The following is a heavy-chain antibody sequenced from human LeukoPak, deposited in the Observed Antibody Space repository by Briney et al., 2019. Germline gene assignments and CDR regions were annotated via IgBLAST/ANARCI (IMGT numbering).Heavy chain of an antibody. CDR2: ISYDGSNK. V-gene: IGHV3-30*18. D-gene: IGHD5-18*01. J-gene: IGHJ5*02. CDR3: AKGVDTAMVTPFDP. CDR1: GFTFSSYG. Sequence: GGSLRLSCAASGFTFSSYGMHWVRQAPGKGLGWVAVISYDGSNKYYADSVKGRFTISRDNSKNTLYLQMNSLRAEDTAVYYCAKGVDTAMVTPFDPWGQGTLVTVSS.